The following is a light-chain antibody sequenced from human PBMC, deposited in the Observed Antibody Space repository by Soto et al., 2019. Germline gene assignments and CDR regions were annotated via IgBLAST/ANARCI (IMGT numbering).Light chain of an antibody. V-gene: IGKV4-1*01. CDR2: WAS. Sequence: DIVMTQSPDSLAVSLGERATINCKSSQSVLYSSNNKNYLAWYQQKPGQPPKFLISWASTRESGVPDRFSGSGSGIDFTLTISSLQAEDVAFYYCQQYYSTPPTFGQGTKVEIK. CDR3: QQYYSTPPT. CDR1: QSVLYSSNNKNY. J-gene: IGKJ1*01.